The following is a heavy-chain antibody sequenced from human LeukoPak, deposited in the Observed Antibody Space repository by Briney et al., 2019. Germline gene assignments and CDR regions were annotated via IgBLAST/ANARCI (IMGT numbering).Heavy chain of an antibody. Sequence: GGSLRLSCVASGFTFNNYAMSWVRQAPGKGLEWVPGIGSDARTSYADSVKGRFTISRDNSKNTLYLQMNSLRVEDTAVYYCAKEFTGGWPFDFWGQGTLVTVSS. CDR1: GFTFNNYA. J-gene: IGHJ4*02. V-gene: IGHV3-23*01. CDR2: IGSDART. D-gene: IGHD6-19*01. CDR3: AKEFTGGWPFDF.